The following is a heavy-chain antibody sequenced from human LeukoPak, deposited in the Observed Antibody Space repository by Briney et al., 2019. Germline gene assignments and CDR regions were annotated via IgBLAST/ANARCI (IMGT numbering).Heavy chain of an antibody. CDR2: ISGSGGST. CDR1: GFTFSSYA. V-gene: IGHV3-23*01. Sequence: PGGSLRLSCAASGFTFSSYAMSWVRQAPGKGLEWVSAISGSGGSTYYADSVKGRFTISRDNSKNTLYLQMNSLGAEDTAVYYCAKGSYSGYGRDDYWGQGTLVTVSS. CDR3: AKGSYSGYGRDDY. J-gene: IGHJ4*02. D-gene: IGHD5-12*01.